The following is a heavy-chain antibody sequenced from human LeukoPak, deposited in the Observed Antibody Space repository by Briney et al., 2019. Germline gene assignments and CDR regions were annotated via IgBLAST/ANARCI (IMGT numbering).Heavy chain of an antibody. CDR3: ARDGVGNWFDP. D-gene: IGHD1-26*01. CDR2: IYYSGST. CDR1: GGSVSSGSYY. Sequence: SETLSLTCTVSGGSVSSGSYYWSWIRQPPGKGLEWIGYIYYSGSTNYNPSLKSRVTISVDTSKNQFSLKLSSVNAADTAVYYCARDGVGNWFDPWGQGTLVTVSS. V-gene: IGHV4-61*01. J-gene: IGHJ5*02.